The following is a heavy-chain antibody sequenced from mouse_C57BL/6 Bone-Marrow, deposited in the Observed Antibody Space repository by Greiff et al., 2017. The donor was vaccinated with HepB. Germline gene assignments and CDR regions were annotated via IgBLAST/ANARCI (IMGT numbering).Heavy chain of an antibody. J-gene: IGHJ2*01. Sequence: QVQLQQPGAELVRPGTSVKLSCKASGYTFTSYWMHWVKQRPGQGLEWIGVIDPSDSYTNYNHKFKGKATLTVDTSSSTAYMQLSSLTSEDSAVYYCAREGDYGSSYYFDYWGQGTTLTVSS. CDR1: GYTFTSYW. CDR2: IDPSDSYT. CDR3: AREGDYGSSYYFDY. D-gene: IGHD1-1*01. V-gene: IGHV1-59*01.